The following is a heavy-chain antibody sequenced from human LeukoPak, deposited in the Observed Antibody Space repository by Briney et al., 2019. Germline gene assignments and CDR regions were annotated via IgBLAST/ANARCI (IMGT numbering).Heavy chain of an antibody. Sequence: ASVKVSCKASGYTFTGYYMHWVRQAPGQGLEWMGWINPNSGGTNYAQKFQGRVTMTRDTSINTAYMELSRLRSDDTALYYCARGDVVATNYHDYWGQGTLVTVSS. V-gene: IGHV1-2*02. CDR1: GYTFTGYY. CDR3: ARGDVVATNYHDY. J-gene: IGHJ4*02. D-gene: IGHD5-12*01. CDR2: INPNSGGT.